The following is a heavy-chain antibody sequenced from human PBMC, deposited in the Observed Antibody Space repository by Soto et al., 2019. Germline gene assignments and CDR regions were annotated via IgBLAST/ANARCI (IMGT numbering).Heavy chain of an antibody. V-gene: IGHV5-51*01. CDR2: IYPGDSDT. J-gene: IGHJ6*02. D-gene: IGHD6-6*01. CDR1: GYSFTSYW. CDR3: TIYSSSPYHNYGRDV. Sequence: GESLQISCKGSGYSFTSYWIGWVRQMPGKGLEWMGIIYPGDSDTRYSPSFQGQVTISADKSISTAYLQWSSLKASDTAMYYCTIYSSSPYHNYGRDVRSQATTGIVSS.